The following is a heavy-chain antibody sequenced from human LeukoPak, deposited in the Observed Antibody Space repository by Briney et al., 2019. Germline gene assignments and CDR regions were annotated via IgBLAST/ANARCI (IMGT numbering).Heavy chain of an antibody. Sequence: GGSLRLSCAASGFTFSSYAMSWVRQAPGKGLEWVSAISGSGGSTYYADPVKGRFTISRDNSKNTLYLQMNSLRAEDTAVYYCAKDGGHSSGWYRGHDAFDIWGQGTMVTVSS. V-gene: IGHV3-23*01. J-gene: IGHJ3*02. CDR1: GFTFSSYA. CDR3: AKDGGHSSGWYRGHDAFDI. D-gene: IGHD6-19*01. CDR2: ISGSGGST.